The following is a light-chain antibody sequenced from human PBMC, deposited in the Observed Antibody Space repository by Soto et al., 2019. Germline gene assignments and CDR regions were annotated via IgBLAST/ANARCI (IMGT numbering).Light chain of an antibody. CDR1: QSIGLA. V-gene: IGKV3-11*01. CDR3: QQRTDRPPWT. Sequence: EIVLTQSPATLSLSPGERATLSCRASQSIGLAIAWYQHKPGQAPRLLIFDASQRATGIPARFRGSGSGTDFTLSISSLEPEDFAVYYCQQRTDRPPWTFGQGPKVDI. CDR2: DAS. J-gene: IGKJ1*01.